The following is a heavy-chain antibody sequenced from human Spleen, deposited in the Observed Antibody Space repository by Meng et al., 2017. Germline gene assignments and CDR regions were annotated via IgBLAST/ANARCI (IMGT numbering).Heavy chain of an antibody. CDR3: ARSGHSIMIVVARKTMNWFDP. V-gene: IGHV1-69*06. CDR2: IIPIYRTS. CDR1: GGTFSSYT. J-gene: IGHJ5*02. D-gene: IGHD3-22*01. Sequence: SVKVSCKGSGGTFSSYTITWVRQAPGQGLEWMGGIIPIYRTSTGAQKFQGRVTITADRSTSIAYLEMSSLRSEDTAVYYCARSGHSIMIVVARKTMNWFDPWGQGTLVTVSS.